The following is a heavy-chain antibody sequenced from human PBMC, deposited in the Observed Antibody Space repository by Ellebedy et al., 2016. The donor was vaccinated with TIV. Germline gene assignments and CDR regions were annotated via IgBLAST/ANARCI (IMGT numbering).Heavy chain of an antibody. CDR1: TFSFSTYD. CDR3: SRVYGSGQSDY. V-gene: IGHV3-48*03. D-gene: IGHD6-19*01. Sequence: GESLKISCAASTFSFSTYDMNWFRQAPGKRLEWLSFISSSAGVIKYAYSVRGRFTISRDNAKNSLYLQMNSLRVEDTAVYYCSRVYGSGQSDYWGQGTLVTVSS. J-gene: IGHJ4*02. CDR2: ISSSAGVI.